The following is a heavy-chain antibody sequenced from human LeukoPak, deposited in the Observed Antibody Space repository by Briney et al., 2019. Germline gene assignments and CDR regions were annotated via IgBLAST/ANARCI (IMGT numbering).Heavy chain of an antibody. D-gene: IGHD3-22*01. CDR3: ARHGSLADYYGRSGFWYFNL. J-gene: IGHJ2*01. V-gene: IGHV5-51*01. Sequence: GESLKISCQVSGYSFASNWIGWVRQMPGKGLEWMGIIYPGDSDTRYSPSFQGQVTISADKSINTAYLQWSSLKASDTAMYYCARHGSLADYYGRSGFWYFNLWGRGTMVTVSS. CDR1: GYSFASNW. CDR2: IYPGDSDT.